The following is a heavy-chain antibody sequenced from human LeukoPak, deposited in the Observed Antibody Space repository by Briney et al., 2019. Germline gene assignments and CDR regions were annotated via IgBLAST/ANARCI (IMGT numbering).Heavy chain of an antibody. D-gene: IGHD4-23*01. Sequence: SETLSLTCAVSGYSISSGYFWGWIRQPPGKGLEWIGRVYSSGSTNYNPSLKSRVTMSVDTSKKQFSLKLNSVTAADTAVYYCTRTSPRYGGFDYWGPGTLVTVSS. CDR2: VYSSGST. J-gene: IGHJ4*02. V-gene: IGHV4-38-2*01. CDR1: GYSISSGYF. CDR3: TRTSPRYGGFDY.